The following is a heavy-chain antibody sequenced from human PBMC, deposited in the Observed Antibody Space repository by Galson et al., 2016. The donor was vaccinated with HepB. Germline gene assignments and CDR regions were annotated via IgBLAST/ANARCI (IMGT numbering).Heavy chain of an antibody. D-gene: IGHD2-2*01. CDR1: GFTFGDYT. CDR3: TRTIYALRYYFDY. CDR2: IRRRASGETT. Sequence: SLRLSCAASGFTFGDYTMAWVRHAPGKGLERVGLIRRRASGETTEYAAPVRGRFTFSRDDSKSIVYLQMNSLKAEDTAIYYCTRTIYALRYYFDYWGQGTLVTVSS. J-gene: IGHJ4*02. V-gene: IGHV3-49*04.